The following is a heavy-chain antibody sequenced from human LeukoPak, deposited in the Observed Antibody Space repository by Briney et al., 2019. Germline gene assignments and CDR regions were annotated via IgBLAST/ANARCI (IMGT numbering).Heavy chain of an antibody. Sequence: GASVKVSCKASGYTFTSYDINWVRQATGQGLEWMEWMNPNSGNTGYAQKFQGRVTMTRNTSISTAYMELSSLRSEDTVVYYCARGMIAARLGSNYWGQGTLVTVSS. CDR3: ARGMIAARLGSNY. J-gene: IGHJ4*02. D-gene: IGHD6-6*01. CDR1: GYTFTSYD. V-gene: IGHV1-8*01. CDR2: MNPNSGNT.